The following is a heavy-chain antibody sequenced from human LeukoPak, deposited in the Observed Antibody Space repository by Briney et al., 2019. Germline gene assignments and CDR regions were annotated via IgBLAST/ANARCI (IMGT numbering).Heavy chain of an antibody. CDR3: AREWGNSGFDY. D-gene: IGHD6-25*01. Sequence: GGSLRLSCSVSGFIFSSYAMLWVRQAPGKGLEWVAVISYDGNDKYYADSVKGRFTISRDSSENTLFLQLSSLRIEDTAVYYCAREWGNSGFDYWGQGTLVTVSS. J-gene: IGHJ4*02. V-gene: IGHV3-30-3*01. CDR1: GFIFSSYA. CDR2: ISYDGNDK.